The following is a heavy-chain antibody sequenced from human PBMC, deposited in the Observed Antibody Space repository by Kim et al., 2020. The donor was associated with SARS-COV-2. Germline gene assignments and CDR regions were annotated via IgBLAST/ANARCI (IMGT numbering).Heavy chain of an antibody. Sequence: EYGAPGKGRFTISRDDSKNMLYLQMNSLTTEDTAVYYCRDSTKIGSGIDVWGQGTTVIVSS. V-gene: IGHV3-15*01. J-gene: IGHJ6*02. D-gene: IGHD2-8*01. CDR3: RDSTKIGSGIDV.